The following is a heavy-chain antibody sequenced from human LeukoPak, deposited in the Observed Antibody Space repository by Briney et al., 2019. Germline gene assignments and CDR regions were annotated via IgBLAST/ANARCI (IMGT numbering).Heavy chain of an antibody. CDR3: ARHRSGWLQSSFDY. CDR2: INHSGST. Sequence: PSQTLSLTCAVSGGSISSGGYYWSWIRQPPGKGLEWIGEINHSGSTNYNPSLKSRVTISVDTSKNQFSLKLSSVTAADTAVYYCARHRSGWLQSSFDYWGQGTLVTVSS. CDR1: GGSISSGGYY. V-gene: IGHV4-30-2*03. J-gene: IGHJ4*02. D-gene: IGHD5-24*01.